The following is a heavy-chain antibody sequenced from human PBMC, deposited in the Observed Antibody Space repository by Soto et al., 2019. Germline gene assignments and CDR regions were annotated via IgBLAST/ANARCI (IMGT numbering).Heavy chain of an antibody. CDR3: ATDRCFSGSTCF. J-gene: IGHJ4*02. CDR1: GCTFNNAW. V-gene: IGHV3-15*01. Sequence: EVQLMESGGGLVKPGRHLRLSCEAFGCTFNNAWMSWVRQAPGKGMEWVGRIKSKSDGGTTDYAAPVKGRFTISRDDSKNTLYLQMNGLKTEDTAVYYCATDRCFSGSTCFWGQGTLVTVSS. CDR2: IKSKSDGGTT. D-gene: IGHD2-15*01.